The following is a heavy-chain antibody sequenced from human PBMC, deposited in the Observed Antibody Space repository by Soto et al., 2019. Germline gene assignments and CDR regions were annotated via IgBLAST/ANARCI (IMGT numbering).Heavy chain of an antibody. V-gene: IGHV1-18*04. Sequence: QVHLVQSGAEVKKPGASVKVSCKASGYTFTSNGISWVRQAPGQGLEWMGWISGYNGNTKYAQKFHGRVSSTTDTSTSTAYMELRSLRSDDTAVYYCARPYSNSYGMDVWGQGTTVTVSS. CDR3: ARPYSNSYGMDV. J-gene: IGHJ6*02. CDR1: GYTFTSNG. CDR2: ISGYNGNT. D-gene: IGHD1-26*01.